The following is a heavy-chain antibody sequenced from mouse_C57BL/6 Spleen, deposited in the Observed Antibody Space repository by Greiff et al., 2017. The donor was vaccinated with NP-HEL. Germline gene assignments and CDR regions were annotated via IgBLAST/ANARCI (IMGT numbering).Heavy chain of an antibody. CDR1: GYSFTGYY. J-gene: IGHJ3*01. D-gene: IGHD2-4*01. Sequence: VQLQQSGPELVKPGASVKISCKASGYSFTGYYMNWVKQSPEKSLEWIGEINPSTGGTTYNQKFKAKATLTVDKSSSTAYMQLKSLTSEDSAVYYCASGYDYEFAYWGQGTLVTVSA. CDR2: INPSTGGT. CDR3: ASGYDYEFAY. V-gene: IGHV1-42*01.